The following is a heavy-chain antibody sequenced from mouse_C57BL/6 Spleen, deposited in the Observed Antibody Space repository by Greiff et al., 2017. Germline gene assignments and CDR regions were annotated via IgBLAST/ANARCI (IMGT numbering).Heavy chain of an antibody. CDR2: IYPGDGDT. D-gene: IGHD1-2*01. V-gene: IGHV1-80*01. CDR1: GYAFSSYW. J-gene: IGHJ1*03. CDR3: ARLGGVRPWYFDV. Sequence: VQLQQSGAELVKPGASVKISCKASGYAFSSYWMNWVKQRPGKGLEWIGQIYPGDGDTNYNGKFKGKATLTADKSSSTAYMQLSSLTSEDSAVYFCARLGGVRPWYFDVWGTGTTVTVSS.